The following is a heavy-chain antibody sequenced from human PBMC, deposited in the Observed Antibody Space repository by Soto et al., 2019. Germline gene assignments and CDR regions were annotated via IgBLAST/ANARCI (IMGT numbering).Heavy chain of an antibody. J-gene: IGHJ4*02. CDR1: GGTFNNYV. D-gene: IGHD3-22*01. CDR2: IIPIFGTA. Sequence: RASVKVSCKASGGTFNNYVINWVRQAPGQGLEWMAGIIPIFGTANYAQKFQGRVTITADKSTSTAYMELSSLRSEDTAVYYCAREGGYYDSSGYYLGYWGQGTLVTVSS. V-gene: IGHV1-69*06. CDR3: AREGGYYDSSGYYLGY.